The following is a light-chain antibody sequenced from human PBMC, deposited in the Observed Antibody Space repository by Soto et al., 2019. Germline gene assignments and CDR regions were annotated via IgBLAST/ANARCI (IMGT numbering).Light chain of an antibody. CDR2: GAS. CDR1: QSVSSN. Sequence: EIVMTQSPATLSVSLGERATLSCRASQSVSSNLAWYQQKPGQAPRLLIYGASTRVTGIPARFSGSGSGTEVTLTISSLQSEDFAVYYCQHYNNWPPWTFGQGTKVEIK. CDR3: QHYNNWPPWT. J-gene: IGKJ1*01. V-gene: IGKV3-15*01.